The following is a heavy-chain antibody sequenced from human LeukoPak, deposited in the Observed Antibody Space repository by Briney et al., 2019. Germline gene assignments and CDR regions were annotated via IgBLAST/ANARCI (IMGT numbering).Heavy chain of an antibody. CDR3: AVSSGYYSHFDY. Sequence: SETLPLTCTVSGGSIRSGGYSWGWIRQPPGKGLEWIGYIYYSGSTYYNPSLKSRVTISVDTSKNQFSLKLSSVTAADTAVYYCAVSSGYYSHFDYWGQGTLVTVSS. CDR1: GGSIRSGGYS. CDR2: IYYSGST. J-gene: IGHJ4*02. V-gene: IGHV4-30-4*08. D-gene: IGHD3-22*01.